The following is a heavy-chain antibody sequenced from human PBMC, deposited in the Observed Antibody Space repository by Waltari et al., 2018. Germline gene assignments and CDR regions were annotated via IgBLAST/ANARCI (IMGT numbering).Heavy chain of an antibody. V-gene: IGHV3-21*06. CDR3: ARGKAFDP. Sequence: VRLVESGGGRVEPGESVRLSCVGSGFSFDEYSMNWGRQAPGKGLEWVSSLNNGGDYKGYADSVEGRFTISRDNDKNTLYLQMNDLRVDDTAIYYCARGKAFDPWGQGTRVNVSS. CDR1: GFSFDEYS. CDR2: LNNGGDYK. J-gene: IGHJ5*02.